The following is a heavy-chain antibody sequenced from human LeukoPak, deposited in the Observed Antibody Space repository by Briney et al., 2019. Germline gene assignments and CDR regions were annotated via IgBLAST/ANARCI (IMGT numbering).Heavy chain of an antibody. CDR1: GGTFSSYA. CDR3: AREGNYGDYGAFDI. V-gene: IGHV1-69*13. D-gene: IGHD4-17*01. Sequence: ASVKVSCKASGGTFSSYAISWVRRAPGQGLEWMGGIIPIFGTANYAQKFQGRVTITADESTSTAYMELSSLRSEDTAVYYCAREGNYGDYGAFDIWGQGTMVTVSS. CDR2: IIPIFGTA. J-gene: IGHJ3*02.